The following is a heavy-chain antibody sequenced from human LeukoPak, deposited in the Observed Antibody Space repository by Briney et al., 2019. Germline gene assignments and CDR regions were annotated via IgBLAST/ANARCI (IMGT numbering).Heavy chain of an antibody. CDR1: GYTFTRYH. CDR3: AISIEVARVPAFDY. J-gene: IGHJ4*02. V-gene: IGHV1-46*01. CDR2: IAISGGSP. Sequence: ASVKVSCKASGYTFTRYHMHWMRQAPGQELEWMGFIAISGGSPTYAQKFQGRVSLTRDTSTSTVYVELSSLRSEDTAVYYCAISIEVARVPAFDYYGQGTAAIVSS. D-gene: IGHD6-19*01.